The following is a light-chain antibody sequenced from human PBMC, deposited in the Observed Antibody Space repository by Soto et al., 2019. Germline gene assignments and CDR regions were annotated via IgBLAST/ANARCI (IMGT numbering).Light chain of an antibody. J-gene: IGKJ1*01. Sequence: DVQMTQSPSTLSASVGDRVTITCRASQTIGSLLACYQQKPGKAPKLLIYKASSLESGVPSRFSGSGFGTAFTLTITGLKTDEFATYYWQHSNSWAFGQGTKVEI. CDR1: QTIGSL. CDR3: QHSNSWA. CDR2: KAS. V-gene: IGKV1-5*03.